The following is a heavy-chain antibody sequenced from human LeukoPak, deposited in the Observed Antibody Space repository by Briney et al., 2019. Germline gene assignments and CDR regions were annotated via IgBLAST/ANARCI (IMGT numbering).Heavy chain of an antibody. D-gene: IGHD3-10*01. CDR1: GFTFSSFA. V-gene: IGHV3-23*01. CDR2: ISGSGAST. CDR3: AKDHYGSGK. J-gene: IGHJ4*02. Sequence: QPGGSLSFYGAGSGFTFSSFAMIWVRQAPGKGLVWVSAISGSGASTYYADSGKGRFTISRDNSKNSLYLQMNSLTAEDTAVYYCAKDHYGSGKWGQGTLVTVSS.